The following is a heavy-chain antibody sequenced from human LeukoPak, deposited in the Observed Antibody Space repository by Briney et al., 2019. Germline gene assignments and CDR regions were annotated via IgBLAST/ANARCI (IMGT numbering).Heavy chain of an antibody. J-gene: IGHJ4*02. Sequence: SETLSLTCTVSGGSISSSIYYWSWIRQPPGKGLEWIGEINHSGSTNYNPSLKSRVTISVDTSKNQFSLKLSSVTAADTAVYYCAREAGDSSSSFVDYWGQGTLVTVSS. CDR3: AREAGDSSSSFVDY. D-gene: IGHD6-6*01. CDR2: INHSGST. CDR1: GGSISSSIYY. V-gene: IGHV4-39*07.